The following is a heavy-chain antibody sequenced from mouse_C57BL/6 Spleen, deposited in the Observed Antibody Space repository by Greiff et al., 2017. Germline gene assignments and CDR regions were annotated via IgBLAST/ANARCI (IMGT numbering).Heavy chain of an antibody. J-gene: IGHJ1*03. CDR1: GYTFTSYW. D-gene: IGHD1-1*01. Sequence: QVHVKQPGAELVRPGSSVKLSCKASGYTFTSYWMHWVKQRPIQGLEWIGNINPSDSETHYNQKFKDKATLTVDKSSSTAYMQLSSLTSEDSAVYNCARSTTVVATDWYFDVWGTGTTVTVSS. V-gene: IGHV1-52*01. CDR2: INPSDSET. CDR3: ARSTTVVATDWYFDV.